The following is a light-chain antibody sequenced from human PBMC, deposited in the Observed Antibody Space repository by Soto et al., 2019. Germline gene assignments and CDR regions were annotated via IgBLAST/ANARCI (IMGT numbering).Light chain of an antibody. CDR3: QQYESTPPT. V-gene: IGKV4-1*01. CDR1: QSVFYSSNNKNY. J-gene: IGKJ2*01. CDR2: WAS. Sequence: DIVMTQSPDSLAVSLGERATINCKSSQSVFYSSNNKNYLAWYQQRPGQPPKLLIDWASTRESGVPSRFSGSGSGTDFTLTITSLQAEYVAFYYCQQYESTPPTFGQGTKLEIK.